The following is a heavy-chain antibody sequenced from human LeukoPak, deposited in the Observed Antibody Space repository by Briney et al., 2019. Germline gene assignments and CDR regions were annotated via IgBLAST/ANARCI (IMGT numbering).Heavy chain of an antibody. J-gene: IGHJ5*02. CDR1: GGSISGYY. D-gene: IGHD1-26*01. CDR3: ARHAIYSGGYSFWFDP. V-gene: IGHV4-59*08. Sequence: PSVTLSLTCTVSGGSISGYYWSWIRQPPGKGLEWIAYVYNSEYTNYNPSLKSRASISVDTSKNLCSPRLTSVTAADTAVYYCARHAIYSGGYSFWFDPWGLGTLVTVS. CDR2: VYNSEYT.